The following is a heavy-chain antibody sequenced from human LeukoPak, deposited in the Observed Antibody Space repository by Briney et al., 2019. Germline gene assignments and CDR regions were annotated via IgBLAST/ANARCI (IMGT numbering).Heavy chain of an antibody. CDR1: GFTFSTYA. D-gene: IGHD1-26*01. CDR2: ISGSGGST. Sequence: PGGSLRLSCAASGFTFSTYAVSWVRQAPGKGLEWVSGISGSGGSTYYADSVKGRFTISRDNSKNTLYLQMNSLTDEDTAVYYCAKKWGVGTTTLDYFDYWGQGTLVTVSS. CDR3: AKKWGVGTTTLDYFDY. V-gene: IGHV3-23*01. J-gene: IGHJ4*02.